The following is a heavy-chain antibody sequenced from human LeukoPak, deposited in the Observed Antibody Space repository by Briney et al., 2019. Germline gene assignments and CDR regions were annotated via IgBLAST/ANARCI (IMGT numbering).Heavy chain of an antibody. CDR2: IYTSGST. Sequence: PSETLSLTCTVSGGSISSYYWSWIRQPAGKGLEWIGRIYTSGSTNYNPSLESRVTMSVDTSKNQFSLKLSSVTAADTAVYYCARFLLIPSGYSGYDSWVDYWGQGTLVTVSS. CDR1: GGSISSYY. D-gene: IGHD5-12*01. CDR3: ARFLLIPSGYSGYDSWVDY. J-gene: IGHJ4*02. V-gene: IGHV4-4*07.